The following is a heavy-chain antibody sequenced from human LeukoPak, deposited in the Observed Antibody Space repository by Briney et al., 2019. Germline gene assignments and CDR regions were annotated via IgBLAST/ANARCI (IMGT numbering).Heavy chain of an antibody. CDR3: ARRGVWFGETTLDV. J-gene: IGHJ6*04. Sequence: GESLKISCKGSGYSFTSYWIGLVRQMPGKGLEWKWIIYPGDADTRYSPSFQGQVPISADKSISTAYLQWSSLKASDTAMYYCARRGVWFGETTLDVWGKGTTVTVSS. V-gene: IGHV5-51*01. CDR1: GYSFTSYW. D-gene: IGHD3-10*01. CDR2: IYPGDADT.